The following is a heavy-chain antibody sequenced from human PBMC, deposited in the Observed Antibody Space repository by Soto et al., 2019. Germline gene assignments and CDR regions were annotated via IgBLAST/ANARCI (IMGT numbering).Heavy chain of an antibody. J-gene: IGHJ4*02. Sequence: QVQLVQSGADVKKPGSSVKVSCKVSGGSFNNHAISWMRQAPGQGLEWMGGIIPIFSTSDYAQKFQGRLTISADESTSTAYMELTSLTSEDTAVYYCASPNHFFPTMQWKRSYFDYWGQGTLVTVSS. D-gene: IGHD6-19*01. CDR2: IIPIFSTS. CDR3: ASPNHFFPTMQWKRSYFDY. V-gene: IGHV1-69*01. CDR1: GGSFNNHA.